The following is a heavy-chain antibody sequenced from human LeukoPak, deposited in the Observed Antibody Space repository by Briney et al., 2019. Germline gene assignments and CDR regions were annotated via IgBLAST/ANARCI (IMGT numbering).Heavy chain of an antibody. Sequence: SETLSLTCAVSGDSINDKYRWRWVRQFPDKGLEWIGEAFRSGGTTYNPSLKSRVTISIDYSKNQFSLHLSSVTAADTAVYYCARGSKQWLVRGVFDYWGQGTLVTASS. CDR3: ARGSKQWLVRGVFDY. CDR2: AFRSGGT. CDR1: GDSINDKYR. J-gene: IGHJ4*02. V-gene: IGHV4-4*02. D-gene: IGHD6-19*01.